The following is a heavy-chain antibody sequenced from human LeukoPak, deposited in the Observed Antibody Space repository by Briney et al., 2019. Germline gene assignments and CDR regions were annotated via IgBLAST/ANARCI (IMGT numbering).Heavy chain of an antibody. J-gene: IGHJ4*02. CDR2: IIPIFGTT. CDR1: GGTFSSYA. CDR3: ARSSRYSYGLEY. V-gene: IGHV1-69*13. D-gene: IGHD5-18*01. Sequence: SVKVSCKASGGTFSSYAISWVRQAPGQGLEWMGGIIPIFGTTNYAQKFQGRVTITADESTSTAYMELSSLRSEDTAVYYCARSSRYSYGLEYWGQGTLVTVSS.